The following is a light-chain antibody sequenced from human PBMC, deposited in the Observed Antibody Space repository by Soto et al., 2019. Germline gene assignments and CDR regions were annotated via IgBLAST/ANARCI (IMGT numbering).Light chain of an antibody. J-gene: IGKJ2*01. CDR3: QQNNSYPYT. V-gene: IGKV1-5*03. Sequence: DIQMTQSPSTLSASVGDRATITCRASQSISSWLAWYQQKPGKAPNLLIYKASSLESGVPSRFSGNGSGTEFTLTISSLQPDDFATYYCQQNNSYPYTFGQGTKLEIK. CDR2: KAS. CDR1: QSISSW.